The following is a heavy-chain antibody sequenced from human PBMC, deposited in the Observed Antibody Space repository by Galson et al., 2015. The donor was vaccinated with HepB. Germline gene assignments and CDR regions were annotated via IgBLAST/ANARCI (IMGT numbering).Heavy chain of an antibody. V-gene: IGHV3-30*03. CDR2: ISYDGSYR. J-gene: IGHJ4*02. Sequence: SLRLSCAASGFSFSNYGIHWVRQAPGKGLEWMAVISYDGSYRYYADSVKGRFTVSRDSSRSMLYLQMNSLRVEDTAVYYCASPFCTGGSCYPLGYWGQGTLVTVSS. CDR3: ASPFCTGGSCYPLGY. D-gene: IGHD2-15*01. CDR1: GFSFSNYG.